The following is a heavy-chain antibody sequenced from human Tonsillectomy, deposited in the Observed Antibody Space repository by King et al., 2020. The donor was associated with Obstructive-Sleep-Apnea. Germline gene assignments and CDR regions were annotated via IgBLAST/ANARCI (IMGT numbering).Heavy chain of an antibody. CDR1: GFTFSSYA. CDR3: ANKRGYGDSDY. Sequence: VQLVESGGGLVQPGGSLRVSCAASGFTFSSYAMSWVRQAPGKGLEWVSAISGSGDSTYYADSVKGRFTISRDNSKNTLYLQMNSLRADDTAVYYCANKRGYGDSDYWGHGTLVTVSS. CDR2: ISGSGDST. J-gene: IGHJ4*01. D-gene: IGHD4-17*01. V-gene: IGHV3-23*04.